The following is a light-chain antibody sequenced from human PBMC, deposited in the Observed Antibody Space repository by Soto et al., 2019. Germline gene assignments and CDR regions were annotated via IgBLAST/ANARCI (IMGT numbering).Light chain of an antibody. CDR2: GAS. V-gene: IGKV3-20*01. J-gene: IGKJ1*01. CDR1: QTIRSNY. CDR3: QQYAGSPWT. Sequence: ETVLTQSPGTLSLYPGERATLSCRASQTIRSNYLAWYRQTPGQAPRLLIYGASNRVTGIADRFSGSGSGTDCPLIISRLEPEDFALYYCQQYAGSPWTFGHGTKVEIK.